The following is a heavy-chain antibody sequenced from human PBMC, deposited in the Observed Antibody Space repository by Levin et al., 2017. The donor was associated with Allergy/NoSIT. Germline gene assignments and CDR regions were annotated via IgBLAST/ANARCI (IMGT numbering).Heavy chain of an antibody. D-gene: IGHD3-10*01. J-gene: IGHJ3*02. CDR2: IKSKTDGGTT. CDR1: GFTFSNAW. Sequence: TSGGSLRLSCAASGFTFSNAWMSWVRQAPGKGLEWVGRIKSKTDGGTTDYAAPVKGRFTISRDDSKNTLYLQMNSLKTEDTAVYYCTTGATMVRGASVAFDIWGQGTMVTVSS. V-gene: IGHV3-15*01. CDR3: TTGATMVRGASVAFDI.